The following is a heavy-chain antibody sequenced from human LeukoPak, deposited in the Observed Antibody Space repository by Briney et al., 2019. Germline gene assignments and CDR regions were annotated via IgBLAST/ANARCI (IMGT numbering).Heavy chain of an antibody. V-gene: IGHV4-4*02. D-gene: IGHD3-22*01. CDR3: ARGPYYYDSSGYYFGAFDI. Sequence: SGTLSLTCAVSGGSIFSSNWWSGVRQPPGKGLEWIGQIFHSGSTSYSPSLKSRVTISVDTSKNQFSLKLSSVTAADTAVYYCARGPYYYDSSGYYFGAFDIWGQGTMVTVSS. J-gene: IGHJ3*02. CDR1: GGSIFSSNW. CDR2: IFHSGST.